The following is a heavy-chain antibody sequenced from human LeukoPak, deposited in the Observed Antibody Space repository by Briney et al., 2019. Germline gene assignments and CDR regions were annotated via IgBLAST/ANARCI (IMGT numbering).Heavy chain of an antibody. CDR2: ISWNSGTI. V-gene: IGHV3-9*01. J-gene: IGHJ1*01. D-gene: IGHD6-19*01. Sequence: GGSLRLSCAASGFTFDNYAMNWVRQVPGKGLEWVSLISWNSGTIGYADSVKGRFTISRDNANNFLYLQMNSLRAEDTALYYCARAYKDRSLAGKKEFFQHWGQGTLVTVSS. CDR1: GFTFDNYA. CDR3: ARAYKDRSLAGKKEFFQH.